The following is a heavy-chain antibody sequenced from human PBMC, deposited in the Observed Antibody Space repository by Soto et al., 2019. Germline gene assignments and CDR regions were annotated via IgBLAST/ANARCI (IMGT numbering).Heavy chain of an antibody. V-gene: IGHV1-69*12. CDR2: IIPNFGTA. D-gene: IGHD2-15*01. Sequence: QVQLVQSGAEVKKPGSSVKVSCKASGGTFSSYAISWVRQAPGQGLEWMGGIIPNFGTANYAQKFQGRVTITADESTSTAYMELSSLRSEDPAVYYCATSVGYCSGGSCSPVGWFAPWGQGTLVTVSS. J-gene: IGHJ5*02. CDR3: ATSVGYCSGGSCSPVGWFAP. CDR1: GGTFSSYA.